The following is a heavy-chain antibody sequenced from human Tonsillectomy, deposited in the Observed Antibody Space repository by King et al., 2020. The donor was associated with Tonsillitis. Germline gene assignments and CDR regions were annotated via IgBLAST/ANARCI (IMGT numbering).Heavy chain of an antibody. CDR3: ARDTSAVAIPWKAFDI. D-gene: IGHD1-1*01. CDR1: GGSISSYY. V-gene: IGHV4-59*01. CDR2: IYDSGKT. Sequence: LQLQESGPGLVKPSETLSLTCTVSGGSISSYYWSWIRQPPGKGLEWIGYIYDSGKTNYNPSLKSRVTISEDTSKNQFSLKLSSVTAADTAVYYCARDTSAVAIPWKAFDIWGQGTMVTVSS. J-gene: IGHJ3*02.